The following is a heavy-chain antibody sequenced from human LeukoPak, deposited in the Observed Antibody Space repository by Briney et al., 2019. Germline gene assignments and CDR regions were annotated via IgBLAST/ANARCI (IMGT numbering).Heavy chain of an antibody. Sequence: PSETLSLTCTVPGYSISSGYYWGWIRQPPGKGLEWIGIIYHSGSTYYNPSLKTRVTISVDTSKNQFSLKLSSVTAADTAVYYCARDREETYYYGSGSYYAFDIWGQGTMVTVSS. V-gene: IGHV4-38-2*02. J-gene: IGHJ3*02. CDR2: IYHSGST. CDR1: GYSISSGYY. D-gene: IGHD3-10*01. CDR3: ARDREETYYYGSGSYYAFDI.